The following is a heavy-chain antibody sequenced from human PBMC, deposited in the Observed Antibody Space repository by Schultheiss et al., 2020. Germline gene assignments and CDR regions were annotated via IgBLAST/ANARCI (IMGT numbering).Heavy chain of an antibody. CDR1: GFTFSSYA. J-gene: IGHJ1*01. CDR2: ISWNSGSI. CDR3: AKTAVAGTGYFQH. Sequence: SLRLSCAASGFTFSSYAMSWVRQAPGKGLEWVSGISWNSGSIGYADSVKGRFTISRDNAKNSLYLQMNSLRAEDTALYYCAKTAVAGTGYFQHWGQGTLVTVSA. D-gene: IGHD6-19*01. V-gene: IGHV3-9*01.